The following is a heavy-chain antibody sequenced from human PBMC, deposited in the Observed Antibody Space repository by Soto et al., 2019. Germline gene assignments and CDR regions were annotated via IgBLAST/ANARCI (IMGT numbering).Heavy chain of an antibody. J-gene: IGHJ5*02. Sequence: EVQLVESGGGLVKPGGSLRLSCAASGFTFSSYSMNWVRQAPGKGPEWVSSISSSSSYIYYADSVKGRFTISRDNAKNSLYLQMNSLRAEDTAVYYCARDRDGSSSWYGFDPWGQGTLVTVSS. D-gene: IGHD6-13*01. CDR3: ARDRDGSSSWYGFDP. V-gene: IGHV3-21*01. CDR1: GFTFSSYS. CDR2: ISSSSSYI.